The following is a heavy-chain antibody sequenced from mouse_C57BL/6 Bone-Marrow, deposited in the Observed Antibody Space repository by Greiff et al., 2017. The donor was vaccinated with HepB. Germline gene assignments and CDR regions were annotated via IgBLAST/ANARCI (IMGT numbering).Heavy chain of an antibody. D-gene: IGHD2-1*01. CDR3: ARATGYGNPWFAY. Sequence: DVQLQESGPGLAKPSQTLSLTCSVTGYSITSDYWNWVRKFPGNKLEYMGYICYSGSTYYNPSLKSRISITRDTSKNQYYLQLNSVTTEDTATYYCARATGYGNPWFAYWGQGTLVTVSA. J-gene: IGHJ3*01. V-gene: IGHV3-8*01. CDR2: ICYSGST. CDR1: GYSITSDY.